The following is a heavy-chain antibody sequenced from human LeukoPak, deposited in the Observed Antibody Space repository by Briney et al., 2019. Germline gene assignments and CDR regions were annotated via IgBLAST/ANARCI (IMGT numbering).Heavy chain of an antibody. V-gene: IGHV3-13*01. D-gene: IGHD1-1*01. CDR3: ARVAKERVGGVYYFDY. Sequence: QPGGSLRLSCAASGFTFSDYDMHWVRQATGKGLEWVSAIGTAGETYYTGSVKGRFTISRENAKNSLYLQMNSLRAGDTAVYYCARVAKERVGGVYYFDYWGQATLVTVSS. J-gene: IGHJ4*02. CDR1: GFTFSDYD. CDR2: IGTAGET.